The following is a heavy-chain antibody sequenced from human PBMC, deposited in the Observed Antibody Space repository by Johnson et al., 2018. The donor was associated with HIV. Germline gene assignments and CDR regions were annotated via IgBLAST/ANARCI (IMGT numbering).Heavy chain of an antibody. CDR3: ARGLELGMVAFDI. D-gene: IGHD7-27*01. CDR1: GFTFSSYA. V-gene: IGHV3-30*14. J-gene: IGHJ3*02. Sequence: QVQLVESGGGVVQPGRSLRLSCAASGFTFSSYAMHWVRQAPGKGLEWVAFIHYDGSNEYYADSVKGRFTISRDNSKNTLYLQMNRLRSEDTAVYYCARGLELGMVAFDIWGQGTMVTVSS. CDR2: IHYDGSNE.